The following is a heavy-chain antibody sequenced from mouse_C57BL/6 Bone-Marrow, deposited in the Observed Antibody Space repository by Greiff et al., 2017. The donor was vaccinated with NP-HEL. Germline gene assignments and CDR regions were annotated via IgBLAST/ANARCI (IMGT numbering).Heavy chain of an antibody. J-gene: IGHJ3*01. CDR1: GYTFTSYW. Sequence: VQLQQPGAELVRPGTSVKLSCKASGYTFTSYWMHWVKQRPGQGLEWIGVIDPSDSYTNYNQKFKGKATLTVDTSSSTAYMQLSSLTSEDSAVDVCARVSTIVGWFADGGQGTLVTVSA. CDR2: IDPSDSYT. CDR3: ARVSTIVGWFAD. D-gene: IGHD2-12*01. V-gene: IGHV1-59*01.